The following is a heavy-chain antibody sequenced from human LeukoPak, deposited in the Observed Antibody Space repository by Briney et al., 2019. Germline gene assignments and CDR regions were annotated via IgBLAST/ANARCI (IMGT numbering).Heavy chain of an antibody. D-gene: IGHD1-14*01. V-gene: IGHV3-23*01. CDR3: AKNHYNTDSYSDY. Sequence: GGSLRLSCAASGFTFTPYAMSWVRQVPGKGLQWVSALSGSGASTYYADSVKGRFTISRDNSKNTVYLQMNSLRVEDTAVYYCAKNHYNTDSYSDYWGQGTLVTVSS. J-gene: IGHJ4*02. CDR1: GFTFTPYA. CDR2: LSGSGAST.